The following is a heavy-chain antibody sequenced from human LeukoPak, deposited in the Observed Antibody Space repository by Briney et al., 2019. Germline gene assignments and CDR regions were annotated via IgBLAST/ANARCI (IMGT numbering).Heavy chain of an antibody. CDR3: AKVGVHPRFDY. V-gene: IGHV3-48*01. Sequence: GGSLRLSCAASGFTFSSYSMNWVRQAPGKGLEWVSYISSSSSTIYYADSVKGRFTISRDNSKNTLYLQMNSLRAEDTAVYYCAKVGVHPRFDYWGQGTLVTASS. CDR1: GFTFSSYS. CDR2: ISSSSSTI. D-gene: IGHD1-1*01. J-gene: IGHJ4*02.